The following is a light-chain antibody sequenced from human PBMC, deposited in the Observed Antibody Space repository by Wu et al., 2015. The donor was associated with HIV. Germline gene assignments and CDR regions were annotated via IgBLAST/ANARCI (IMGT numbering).Light chain of an antibody. CDR3: QQRTDWV. V-gene: IGKV3-11*01. CDR1: QSVSSY. CDR2: DAS. J-gene: IGKJ2*01. Sequence: EIVLTQFPVTLSLSPGERATLSCRASQSVSSYLAWYQQKPGQPPRLLIYDASNRATGIPARFSGSGSGTDFTLTISTLEPEDFGVYYCQQRTDWVFGQGTKVDI.